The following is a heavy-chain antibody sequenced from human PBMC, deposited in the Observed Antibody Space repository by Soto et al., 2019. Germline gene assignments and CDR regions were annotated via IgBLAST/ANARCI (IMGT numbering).Heavy chain of an antibody. CDR2: ISGSGGST. V-gene: IGHV3-23*01. CDR3: AKDRGPYGDYPILFDY. CDR1: GFTFSSYA. Sequence: PGGSLRLSCAASGFTFSSYAMSWVRQAPGKGLEWVSAISGSGGSTYYADSVKGRFTISRDNSKNTLYLQMNSLRAEDTAVYYCAKDRGPYGDYPILFDYWGQGTLVTVSS. J-gene: IGHJ4*02. D-gene: IGHD4-17*01.